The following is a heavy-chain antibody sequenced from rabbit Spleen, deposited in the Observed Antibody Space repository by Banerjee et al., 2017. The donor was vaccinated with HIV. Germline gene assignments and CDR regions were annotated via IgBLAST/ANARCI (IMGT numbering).Heavy chain of an antibody. V-gene: IGHV1S40*01. CDR1: GFSFSSSYY. CDR3: ARGSAAMTMVITGYYFNL. D-gene: IGHD2-1*01. Sequence: QSLEESGGDLVKPGASLTLTCTASGFSFSSSYYMCWVRQAPGKGLECIACIYAGSSGSTYYASWAKGRFTISKTSSTTVTLQMTSLTAVDTATYFCARGSAAMTMVITGYYFNLWGPGTLVTVS. J-gene: IGHJ4*01. CDR2: IYAGSSGST.